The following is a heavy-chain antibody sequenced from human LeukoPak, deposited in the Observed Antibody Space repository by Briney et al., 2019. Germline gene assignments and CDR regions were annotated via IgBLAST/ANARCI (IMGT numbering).Heavy chain of an antibody. CDR3: ARVGGLTTVRDPFDY. J-gene: IGHJ4*02. CDR1: GYTFTSYG. CDR2: ISAYNGNT. V-gene: IGHV1-18*01. D-gene: IGHD3-10*01. Sequence: ASVKVTCKASGYTFTSYGISWVRQAPGQGLEWMGWISAYNGNTNYAQKLQGRVTMTTDTSTSTAYMELRSLRSDDTAVYYCARVGGLTTVRDPFDYWGQGTLVTVSS.